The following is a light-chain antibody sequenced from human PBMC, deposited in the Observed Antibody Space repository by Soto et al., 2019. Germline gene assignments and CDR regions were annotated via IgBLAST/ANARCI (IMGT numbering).Light chain of an antibody. CDR3: QQYISYPYT. J-gene: IGKJ2*01. V-gene: IGKV1-5*01. Sequence: DIQMTQFPSTLSASVGDRVTITCRASQTTNTWLAWYQQKPGTAPKLLIYDASSLEGGVPSRFSASGSGTEFTLTISGLQPDDLATYYCQQYISYPYTFGEGTKVEIK. CDR1: QTTNTW. CDR2: DAS.